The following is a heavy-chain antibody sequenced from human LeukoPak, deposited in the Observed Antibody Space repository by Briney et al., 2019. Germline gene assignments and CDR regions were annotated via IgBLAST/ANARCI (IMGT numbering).Heavy chain of an antibody. CDR3: ARDRLNYDILTGYSRDAFDI. J-gene: IGHJ3*02. CDR1: GGSISSGGYS. Sequence: SQTLSLTCAVSGGSISSGGYSWSWIRQPPGKGLEWIGYIYHSGSTYYNPSLKSRVTISVDRSKNQFSLKLSSVTAADTAVYYCARDRLNYDILTGYSRDAFDIWGRGTMVTVSS. CDR2: IYHSGST. D-gene: IGHD3-9*01. V-gene: IGHV4-30-2*01.